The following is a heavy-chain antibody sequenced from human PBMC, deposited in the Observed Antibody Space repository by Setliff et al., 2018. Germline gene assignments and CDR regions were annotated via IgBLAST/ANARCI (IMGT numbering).Heavy chain of an antibody. V-gene: IGHV3-7*01. J-gene: IGHJ5*02. CDR3: ARDVFDFMTGLDDP. CDR1: GFTFSTFW. Sequence: GGSLRLSCAASGFTFSTFWMAWVRQSPGRGLEWVANINQDGGGKYYVDSVKGRFAISRDNAKNSLSLQMNGLRAEDTSVYYCARDVFDFMTGLDDPWGQVTLV. CDR2: INQDGGGK. D-gene: IGHD3-9*01.